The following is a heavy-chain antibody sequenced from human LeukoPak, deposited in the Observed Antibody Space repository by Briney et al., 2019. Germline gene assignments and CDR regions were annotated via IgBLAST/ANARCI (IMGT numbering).Heavy chain of an antibody. V-gene: IGHV1-69*04. CDR2: IIPILGIA. CDR1: GGTFSSYA. J-gene: IGHJ3*02. CDR3: ARDRGSLKDAFDI. Sequence: ASVKVSCKASGGTFSSYAISWVRQAPGQGLEWMGRIIPILGIANYAQKFQGRVTITADKSTSTAYMELSSLRSEDTAVYYCARDRGSLKDAFDIWGQGTMVTVSS.